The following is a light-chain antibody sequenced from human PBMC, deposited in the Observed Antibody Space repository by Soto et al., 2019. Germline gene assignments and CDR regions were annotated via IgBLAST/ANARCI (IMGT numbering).Light chain of an antibody. CDR3: SSYAGSNNYV. CDR1: SSDVGGYKY. CDR2: AVS. V-gene: IGLV2-8*01. Sequence: QSALTQPPSASGSPGQSVTISCTGTSSDVGGYKYVSWYQQYPGKAPKLMIYAVSERPSGVPDRFSGSKSGNTASLTVSGLQAEDEADYYCSSYAGSNNYVIGTGTKVTVL. J-gene: IGLJ1*01.